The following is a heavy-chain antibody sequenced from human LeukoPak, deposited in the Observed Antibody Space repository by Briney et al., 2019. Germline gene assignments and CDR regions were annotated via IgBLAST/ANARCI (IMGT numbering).Heavy chain of an antibody. Sequence: GGSLRLSCAASGFTFSSYGMHWVRQAPGKGLEWVAVIWYDGSNKYYADSVKGRFTISRDNSKNTLYLQMNSLRAEDTAVYYCASPLDYGGNSPFDYWGQGTLVTVSS. J-gene: IGHJ4*02. V-gene: IGHV3-30*19. CDR2: IWYDGSNK. CDR3: ASPLDYGGNSPFDY. D-gene: IGHD4-23*01. CDR1: GFTFSSYG.